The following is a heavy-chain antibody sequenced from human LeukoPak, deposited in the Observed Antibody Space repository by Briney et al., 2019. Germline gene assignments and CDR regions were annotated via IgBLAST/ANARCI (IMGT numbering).Heavy chain of an antibody. V-gene: IGHV1-46*01. J-gene: IGHJ4*02. CDR2: INPSGGST. CDR3: ARNPVTTKYFDY. Sequence: GASAKVSCKASGYTFTSYYMHWGRQAPGQGREWMGIINPSGGSTRYAQKLQGRVTMTRDTSTSTVYMELSSLRSEDTDVYYCARNPVTTKYFDYWGQGTLVTVSS. D-gene: IGHD4-17*01. CDR1: GYTFTSYY.